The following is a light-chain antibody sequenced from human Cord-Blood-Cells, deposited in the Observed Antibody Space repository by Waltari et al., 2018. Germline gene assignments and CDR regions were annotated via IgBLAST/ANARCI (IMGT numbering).Light chain of an antibody. V-gene: IGKV1-39*01. CDR2: AAS. Sequence: DIQMTQSPSSLSASVGDRVTITCRASQSISSYLNWYQQKPGKAPNLLIYAASSLQSGVPSSFSGSGSGTDFTLTISSLQPEDFATYYCQQSYSTLSYTFGQGTKLEIK. CDR3: QQSYSTLSYT. J-gene: IGKJ2*01. CDR1: QSISSY.